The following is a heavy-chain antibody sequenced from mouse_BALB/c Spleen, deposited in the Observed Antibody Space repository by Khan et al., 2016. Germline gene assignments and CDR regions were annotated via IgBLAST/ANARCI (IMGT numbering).Heavy chain of an antibody. J-gene: IGHJ4*01. Sequence: QVQLKESGPGLVAPSQSLSITCTVSGFSLTSYGVHWVRQPPGKGLEWLVVIWSDGSTTYNSAIKSRLSISKDNSKSQVFLKMNSLQTDDTAMYYCARRDDGEGAMDYWGQGTSVTVSS. CDR2: IWSDGST. D-gene: IGHD2-3*01. CDR1: GFSLTSYG. V-gene: IGHV2-6*02. CDR3: ARRDDGEGAMDY.